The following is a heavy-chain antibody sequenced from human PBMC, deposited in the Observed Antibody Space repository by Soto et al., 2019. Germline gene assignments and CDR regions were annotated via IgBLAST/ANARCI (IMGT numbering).Heavy chain of an antibody. Sequence: GASVKVSCKASGYTFTDYYMHWVRQAPGQGLEWMGWINPNNGGASYAQKFEGWVTMTRDTSISTAYMEVRRLTSDDTAVYYCARGSPTTTPFDSWGQGTLVTGSA. V-gene: IGHV1-2*04. J-gene: IGHJ4*02. CDR3: ARGSPTTTPFDS. D-gene: IGHD1-1*01. CDR1: GYTFTDYY. CDR2: INPNNGGA.